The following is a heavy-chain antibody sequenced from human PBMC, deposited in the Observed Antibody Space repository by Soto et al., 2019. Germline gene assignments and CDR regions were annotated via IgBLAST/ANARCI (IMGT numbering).Heavy chain of an antibody. V-gene: IGHV2-70*20. D-gene: IGHD5-12*01. CDR2: IDWDDDK. Sequence: SGPTLVNPTQTLTLTCTFSGFSLSTSGMCVSWVRPPPGKALEWLALIDWDDDKYYSTSLKTRLTISKDTSKNQVVLTMTNMDPVDTATYYCARSSYDPHYFDYWGQGTLVTVSS. J-gene: IGHJ4*02. CDR1: GFSLSTSGMC. CDR3: ARSSYDPHYFDY.